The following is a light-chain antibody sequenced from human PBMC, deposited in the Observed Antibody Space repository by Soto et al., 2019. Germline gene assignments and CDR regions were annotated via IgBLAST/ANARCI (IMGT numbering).Light chain of an antibody. V-gene: IGKV3-11*01. J-gene: IGKJ3*01. CDR2: DAS. CDR3: QQRSNWPPEVT. CDR1: QSVNSS. Sequence: EIVLTQSPDTLSLSPGERATLSCRASQSVNSSLAWYQQKPGQAPRLLIYDASNRATGIPARFSGSGSGTDFTLTISSLEPEDFAVYYCQQRSNWPPEVTFGPGTKVDIK.